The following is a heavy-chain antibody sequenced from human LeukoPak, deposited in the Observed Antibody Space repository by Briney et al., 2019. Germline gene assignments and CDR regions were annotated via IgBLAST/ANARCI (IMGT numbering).Heavy chain of an antibody. Sequence: SETLSLTCTVSGGSISSSSYYWGWIRQPPGKGLEWIGSIYYSGSTYYNPSLKSRVTIPVDTSKNQFSLKLSSVTAADTAVYYCARDPSYSSSSYYYYMDVWGKGTTVTVSS. V-gene: IGHV4-39*07. CDR2: IYYSGST. CDR1: GGSISSSSYY. CDR3: ARDPSYSSSSYYYYMDV. J-gene: IGHJ6*03. D-gene: IGHD6-6*01.